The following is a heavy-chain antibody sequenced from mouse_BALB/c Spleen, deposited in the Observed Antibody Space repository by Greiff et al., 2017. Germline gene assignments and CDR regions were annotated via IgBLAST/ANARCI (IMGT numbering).Heavy chain of an antibody. CDR1: GYTFTSYY. CDR2: INPSNGGT. Sequence: QVQLQQSGPELVKPGASVKMSCKASGYTFTSYYMYWVKQRPGQGLEWIGEINPSNGGTNFNEKFKSKATLTVDKSSSTAYMQLSSLTSEDSAVYYCTGGGFAYWGQGTLVTVSA. J-gene: IGHJ3*01. V-gene: IGHV1S16*01. CDR3: TGGGFAY.